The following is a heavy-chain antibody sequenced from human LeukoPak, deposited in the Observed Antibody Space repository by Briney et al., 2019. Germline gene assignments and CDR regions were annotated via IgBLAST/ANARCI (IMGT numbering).Heavy chain of an antibody. J-gene: IGHJ4*02. D-gene: IGHD3-9*01. V-gene: IGHV3-33*01. CDR1: GFTFSSYG. CDR3: ARDKNYDILTGYYDY. Sequence: GRSLRLSCAASGFTFSSYGMPWVRQAPGKGLEWVAVIWYDGSNKYYADSVKGRFTISRDNSKNTLYLQMNSLRAEDTAVYYCARDKNYDILTGYYDYWGQGTLVTVSS. CDR2: IWYDGSNK.